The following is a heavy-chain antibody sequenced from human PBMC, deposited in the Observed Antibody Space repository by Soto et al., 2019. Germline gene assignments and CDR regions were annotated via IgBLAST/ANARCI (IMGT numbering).Heavy chain of an antibody. Sequence: ASVKVSCKASGGTFSSYAISWVRQAPGQGLEWMGGIIPIFGTANYAQKFQGRVTITADESTSTAYMELSSLRSEDTAVYYCEILRRGSGSYHIFDYWGQGTLVTVSS. CDR3: EILRRGSGSYHIFDY. V-gene: IGHV1-69*13. CDR1: GGTFSSYA. D-gene: IGHD3-10*01. CDR2: IIPIFGTA. J-gene: IGHJ4*02.